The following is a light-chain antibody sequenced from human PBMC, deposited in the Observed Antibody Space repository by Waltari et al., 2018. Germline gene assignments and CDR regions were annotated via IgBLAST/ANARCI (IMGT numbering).Light chain of an antibody. CDR1: QTISYN. CDR2: GAS. J-gene: IGKJ2*01. Sequence: EIVLTQSPSTLSVSTGERAILSCRASQTISYNLAWYQQRPGQPPRLLIYGASARAAAIPVRFSGSGSGTEFTLTISGLQSEDFAVYYCQHYHQWPPYTFGQGTKVE. CDR3: QHYHQWPPYT. V-gene: IGKV3-15*01.